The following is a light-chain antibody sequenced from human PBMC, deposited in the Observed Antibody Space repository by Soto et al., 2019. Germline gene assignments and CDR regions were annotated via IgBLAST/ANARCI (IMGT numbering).Light chain of an antibody. CDR3: SSCTSSSTLLVV. CDR2: EVS. CDR1: NSDIGGYNY. J-gene: IGLJ2*01. Sequence: QSALTQPASVSGSPGQSITISCTGTNSDIGGYNYVSWYQQHPGKAPKLMIYEVSNRPSGVSNRFSGSKSGNTASLTISGLQAEDEADYYCSSCTSSSTLLVVFGGGTKLTVL. V-gene: IGLV2-14*01.